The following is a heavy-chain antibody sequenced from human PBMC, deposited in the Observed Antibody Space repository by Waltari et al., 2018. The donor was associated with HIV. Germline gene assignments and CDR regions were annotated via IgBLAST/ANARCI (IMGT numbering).Heavy chain of an antibody. CDR1: GFTVSSNY. CDR2: IDTGGST. J-gene: IGHJ6*02. Sequence: EVQLVESGGGLVQPGGSLRLSCAASGFTVSSNYMSWVRQAPGKGLEWVSLIDTGGSTYYADSGKGRFTISRDNSKNTLYLQMNSLRAEDTAVYYCASPDTTMVHGHYYFYHMDVWGQGTTVTVSS. CDR3: ASPDTTMVHGHYYFYHMDV. D-gene: IGHD5-18*01. V-gene: IGHV3-66*01.